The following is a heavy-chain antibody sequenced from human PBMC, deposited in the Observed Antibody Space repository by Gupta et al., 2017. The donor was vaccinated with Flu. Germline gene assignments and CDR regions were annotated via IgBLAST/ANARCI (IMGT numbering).Heavy chain of an antibody. CDR1: GFPFNPYA. CDR3: ARAWDVTVAGTFDY. CDR2: ISSSMSYI. Sequence: EVQLVESGGGLVKPGGSLRLYCAASGFPFNPYAMNWVRQAPGKGLKWFSSISSSMSYIYYADSVKGRFTISRHNAKNSLYLQMNSLRAEDTAVYYCARAWDVTVAGTFDYWGQGTLVTVSS. V-gene: IGHV3-21*01. D-gene: IGHD6-19*01. J-gene: IGHJ4*02.